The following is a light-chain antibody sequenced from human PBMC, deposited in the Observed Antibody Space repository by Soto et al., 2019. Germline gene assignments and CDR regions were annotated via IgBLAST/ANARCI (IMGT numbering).Light chain of an antibody. J-gene: IGKJ1*01. V-gene: IGKV1-5*01. Sequence: DIQMTQTPSTLSSSVGDRVTITCRASQSIINYLAWYQQKPGKAPKLLIFDASTLESGVPSRFSGSGSGTEFTLTIISLQPDDFATYYCQQYYSYSTWMFGQGTKVEIK. CDR2: DAS. CDR3: QQYYSYSTWM. CDR1: QSIINY.